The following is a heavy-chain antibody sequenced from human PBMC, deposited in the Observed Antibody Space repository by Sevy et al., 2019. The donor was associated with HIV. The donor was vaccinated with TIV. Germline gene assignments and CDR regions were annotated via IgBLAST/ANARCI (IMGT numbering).Heavy chain of an antibody. V-gene: IGHV3-7*04. D-gene: IGHD3-22*01. CDR2: IKQDESEK. Sequence: GGSLRLSCAASGFTFSTYWMYWVRQAPGKGLEWVANIKQDESEKYYVASVKGRFTISRDNAKNSLYLQMNSLRPGDTAVYYCARGNSGSFDYWGQGTLVTVSS. J-gene: IGHJ4*02. CDR1: GFTFSTYW. CDR3: ARGNSGSFDY.